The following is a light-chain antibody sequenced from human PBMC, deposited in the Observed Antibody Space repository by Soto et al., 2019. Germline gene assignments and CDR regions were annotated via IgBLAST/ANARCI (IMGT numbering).Light chain of an antibody. CDR1: SGHNSYG. Sequence: QLVLAQSPSASASLGASVKLTCTLSSGHNSYGIAWHQQQPEKGPRYLMTLSSDGSHSKGDGIPDRFSGSSSGAERYLTISSLQSEDEADYYCQTWGTGIPVFGGGTKLTVL. V-gene: IGLV4-69*01. J-gene: IGLJ2*01. CDR2: LSSDGSH. CDR3: QTWGTGIPV.